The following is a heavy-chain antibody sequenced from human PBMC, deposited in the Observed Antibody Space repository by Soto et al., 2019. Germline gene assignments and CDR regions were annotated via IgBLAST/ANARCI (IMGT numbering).Heavy chain of an antibody. CDR3: AKDVLRFLEWLAFYGMDV. J-gene: IGHJ6*02. Sequence: PGGSLRLSCAASGFTFSSYGMHWVRQAPGKGLEWVAVISYDGSNKYYADSAKGRFTISRDNSRNTLYLQMNSLRAEDTAVYYCAKDVLRFLEWLAFYGMDVWGQGTTVTVSS. CDR2: ISYDGSNK. D-gene: IGHD3-3*01. V-gene: IGHV3-30*18. CDR1: GFTFSSYG.